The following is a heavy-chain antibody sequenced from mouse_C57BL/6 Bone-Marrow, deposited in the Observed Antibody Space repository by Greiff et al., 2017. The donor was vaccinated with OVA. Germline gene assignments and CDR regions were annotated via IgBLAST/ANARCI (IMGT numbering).Heavy chain of an antibody. Sequence: EVQLQQSGPGLVKPSQSLSLTCSVTGYSITSGYYWNWIRQFPGNKLEWMGYISYDGSNNYNPSLKNRISITRDTSKNQFFLKLNSVTTEDTATYYCARDHYATEEYAMDYWGQGTSVTVSS. V-gene: IGHV3-6*01. D-gene: IGHD1-1*01. CDR1: GYSITSGYY. CDR2: ISYDGSN. CDR3: ARDHYATEEYAMDY. J-gene: IGHJ4*01.